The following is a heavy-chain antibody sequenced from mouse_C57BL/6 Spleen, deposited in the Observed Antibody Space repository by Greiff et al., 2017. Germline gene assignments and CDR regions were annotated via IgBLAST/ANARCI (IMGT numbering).Heavy chain of an antibody. CDR2: ITPSSGYT. CDR1: GYTFTSYW. Sequence: QVQLQQSGAELAKPGASVKLSCKASGYTFTSYWMHWVKQRPGQGLEWIGYITPSSGYTKYNQKFKDKATLTADKSSSTAYMQLRSLTYEDSAVYYCARSPPAGSSYYYAMDYWGQGTSVTVSS. D-gene: IGHD1-1*01. V-gene: IGHV1-7*01. J-gene: IGHJ4*01. CDR3: ARSPPAGSSYYYAMDY.